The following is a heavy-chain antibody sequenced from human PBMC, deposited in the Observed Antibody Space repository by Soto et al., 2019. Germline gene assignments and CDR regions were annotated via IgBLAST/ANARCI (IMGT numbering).Heavy chain of an antibody. V-gene: IGHV3-30-3*01. D-gene: IGHD3-9*01. CDR2: ISYDGSNK. Sequence: GGSLRLSCAASGFTFSSYAMHWVRQAPGKGLEWVAVISYDGSNKYYADSVKGRFTISRDNSKNTLYLQMNSLRAEDTAVYYCARAVRYFDWLSRYYYYYGMDVWGQGTTVTVSS. CDR1: GFTFSSYA. CDR3: ARAVRYFDWLSRYYYYYGMDV. J-gene: IGHJ6*02.